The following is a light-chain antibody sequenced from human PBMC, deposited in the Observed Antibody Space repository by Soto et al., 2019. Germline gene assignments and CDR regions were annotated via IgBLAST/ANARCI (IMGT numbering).Light chain of an antibody. J-gene: IGKJ4*02. CDR1: QSISSG. CDR3: QQCDTYPLT. V-gene: IGKV1-5*03. CDR2: KAF. Sequence: DIQMTQSPSTLSASVGARVTITCRASQSISSGWAWYQQKPGTAPQLLIYKAFSIESGVPSRFSGSGSGTEVTLTISSLQPDDFATYYFQQCDTYPLTFGGGTKVEIK.